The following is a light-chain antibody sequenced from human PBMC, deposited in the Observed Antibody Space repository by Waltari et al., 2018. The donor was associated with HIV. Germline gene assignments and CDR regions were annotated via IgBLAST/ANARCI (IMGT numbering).Light chain of an antibody. CDR2: DVT. Sequence: LTQPASVSGSPGQSITISCTGTSSDVGGYKYVSWYQQYPGKAPKLIIYDVTNRPSGVSNRFSGSKSGNTASLTISGLQAEDEADYYCCSYTSSITGRVFGTGTKVTVL. V-gene: IGLV2-14*03. J-gene: IGLJ1*01. CDR1: SSDVGGYKY. CDR3: CSYTSSITGRV.